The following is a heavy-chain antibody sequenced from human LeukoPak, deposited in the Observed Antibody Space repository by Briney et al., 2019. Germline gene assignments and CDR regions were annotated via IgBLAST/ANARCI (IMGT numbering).Heavy chain of an antibody. D-gene: IGHD6-13*01. CDR1: GDSFSSNSAA. CDR2: TYYRSKWYN. CDR3: ARRDRSSSCFDY. J-gene: IGHJ4*02. Sequence: SQTLSLTCAISGDSFSSNSAAWNWLRQSPSRGLEWLGRTYYRSKWYNDYAVSVKSRITVNPDTSKNQFSLQLNSVTPEDTAVYYCARRDRSSSCFDYWGQGTLVTVSS. V-gene: IGHV6-1*01.